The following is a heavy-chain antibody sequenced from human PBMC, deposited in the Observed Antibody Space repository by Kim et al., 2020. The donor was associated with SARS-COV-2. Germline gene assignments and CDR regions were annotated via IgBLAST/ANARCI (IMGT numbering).Heavy chain of an antibody. Sequence: YDTTLQSRHTITADTSKNQFSLRLTSVSAADTAVYYCARLQREPYRLDYWGQGALVTVSS. CDR3: ARLQREPYRLDY. D-gene: IGHD2-2*01. V-gene: IGHV4-59*08. J-gene: IGHJ4*02.